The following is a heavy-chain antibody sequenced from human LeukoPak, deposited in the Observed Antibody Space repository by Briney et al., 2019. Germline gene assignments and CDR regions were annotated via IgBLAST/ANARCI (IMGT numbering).Heavy chain of an antibody. CDR2: INHSGST. V-gene: IGHV4-34*01. J-gene: IGHJ4*02. CDR1: GGSISNYY. CDR3: ARDGYSSGWYDY. Sequence: PSETLSLTCNVSGGSISNYYWSWIRQPPGKGLEWIGEINHSGSTNYNPSLKSRVTISVDTSKNQFSLKLSSVTAADTAVYYCARDGYSSGWYDYWGQGTLVTVSS. D-gene: IGHD6-19*01.